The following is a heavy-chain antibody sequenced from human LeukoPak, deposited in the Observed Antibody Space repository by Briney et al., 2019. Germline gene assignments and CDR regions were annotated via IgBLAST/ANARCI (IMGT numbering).Heavy chain of an antibody. CDR3: ARHLSGITGYTYGRGIDY. J-gene: IGHJ4*02. D-gene: IGHD5-18*01. CDR2: IQQDGNEK. Sequence: GGSLRLSCAASGFTFSTYWMSWVRQAPGKGLEWVANIQQDGNEKYYVDSVKGRFTISRDNAKKSLYLQMNSLRAEDTAVYYCARHLSGITGYTYGRGIDYWGQGTLLTVSS. CDR1: GFTFSTYW. V-gene: IGHV3-7*01.